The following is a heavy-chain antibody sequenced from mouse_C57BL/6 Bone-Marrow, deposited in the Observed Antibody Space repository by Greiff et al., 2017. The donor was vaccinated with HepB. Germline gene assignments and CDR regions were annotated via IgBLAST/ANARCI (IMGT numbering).Heavy chain of an antibody. CDR2: IRSKSNNYAT. CDR3: VRHEGYGTGFDY. D-gene: IGHD1-1*01. Sequence: VQLKESGGGLVQPKGSLKLSCAASGFSFNTYAMNWVRQAPGKGLEWVARIRSKSNNYATYYVDSVKDRFTISRDDSESMLYLQMNNLKTEDTAMYYCVRHEGYGTGFDYWGQGTTLTVSS. CDR1: GFSFNTYA. J-gene: IGHJ2*01. V-gene: IGHV10-1*01.